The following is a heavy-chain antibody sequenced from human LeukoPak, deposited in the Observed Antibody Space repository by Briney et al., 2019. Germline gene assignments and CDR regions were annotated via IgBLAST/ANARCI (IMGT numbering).Heavy chain of an antibody. V-gene: IGHV3-23*01. CDR1: GFTFSSYA. CDR2: ISGSGGST. J-gene: IGHJ4*02. Sequence: GGSLRLSCAASGFTFSSYAMSWVRQAPGKGLEWVSAISGSGGSTYYADSVKGRFTISRDNSKNTLYLQMNSLRAEDTAVYYCAKDLWARREYQPPLVDYWGQGTLVTVSS. CDR3: AKDLWARREYQPPLVDY. D-gene: IGHD2-2*01.